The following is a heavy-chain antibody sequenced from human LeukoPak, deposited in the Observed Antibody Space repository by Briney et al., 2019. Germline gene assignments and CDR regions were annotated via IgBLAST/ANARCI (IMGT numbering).Heavy chain of an antibody. CDR3: ARLSWTGITNPNDAFDI. CDR1: GGSISSYY. CDR2: IYYSGST. J-gene: IGHJ3*02. D-gene: IGHD3-10*01. Sequence: ASETLSLTCTVSGGSISSYYWSWIRPPPGKGLEWIGYIYYSGSTNYNPSLKSRVTISVDTSKNQFSLKLSSVTAADTAVYYCARLSWTGITNPNDAFDIWGQGTMVTVSS. V-gene: IGHV4-59*08.